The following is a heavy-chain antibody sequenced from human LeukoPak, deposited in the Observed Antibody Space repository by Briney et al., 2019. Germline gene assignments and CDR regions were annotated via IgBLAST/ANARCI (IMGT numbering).Heavy chain of an antibody. J-gene: IGHJ4*02. Sequence: GASAKVSCKASGYTFTSYGISWVRQAPGQGLEWMGWISAYSGNTNYAQKLQGRVTMTTDTSTSTAYMELRSLRSDDTAVYYCARVFERVRLQLYYFDYWGQGTLVTVSS. D-gene: IGHD5-24*01. CDR3: ARVFERVRLQLYYFDY. V-gene: IGHV1-18*01. CDR2: ISAYSGNT. CDR1: GYTFTSYG.